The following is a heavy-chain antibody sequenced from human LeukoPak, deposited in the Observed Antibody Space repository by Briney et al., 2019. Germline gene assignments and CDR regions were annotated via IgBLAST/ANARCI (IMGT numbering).Heavy chain of an antibody. V-gene: IGHV7-4-1*02. CDR3: ARVTRIAARNAFDI. D-gene: IGHD6-6*01. CDR2: INTNTGNP. J-gene: IGHJ3*02. Sequence: EASVTVSFTASGYTFTSYAMNWVRQAPGQGREWMGWINTNTGNPTYAQGFTGRFVFSLDTSVSTAYLQISSLKAEDTAVYYCARVTRIAARNAFDIWGQGTMVTVSS. CDR1: GYTFTSYA.